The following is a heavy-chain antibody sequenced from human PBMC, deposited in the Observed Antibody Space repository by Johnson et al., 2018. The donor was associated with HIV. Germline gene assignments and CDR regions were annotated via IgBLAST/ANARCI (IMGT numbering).Heavy chain of an antibody. CDR2: ISYDGSNK. CDR3: SKLKGYRNYGSFDI. V-gene: IGHV3-30*04. Sequence: QVQLVETGGGLIQTGGSLRLSCAASGFTFSSYPMHWVRQAPGKGLEWVTLISYDGSNKYYADSVKGRFTISRDTSKNTLYLQMNSLRAEDQAVFYWSKLKGYRNYGSFDIWGQGAMGPGSS. J-gene: IGHJ3*02. CDR1: GFTFSSYP. D-gene: IGHD1-14*01.